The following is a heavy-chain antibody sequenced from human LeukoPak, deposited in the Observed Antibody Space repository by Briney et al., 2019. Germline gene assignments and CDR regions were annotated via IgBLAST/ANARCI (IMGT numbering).Heavy chain of an antibody. V-gene: IGHV1-2*02. CDR1: GYTFTGYY. D-gene: IGHD3-9*01. CDR3: ARGERNHYDILTGPVGY. Sequence: ASVKVSCKASGYTFTGYYMHWVRQAPGQGLEWMGWINPNSGGTNYAQKFQGRVTMTRDTSTSTVYMELSSLRSEDTAVYYCARGERNHYDILTGPVGYWGQGTLVTVSS. J-gene: IGHJ4*02. CDR2: INPNSGGT.